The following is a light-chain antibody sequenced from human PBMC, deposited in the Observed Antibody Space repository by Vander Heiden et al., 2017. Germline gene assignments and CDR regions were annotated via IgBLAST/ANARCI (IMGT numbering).Light chain of an antibody. CDR2: SAS. V-gene: IGKV1-9*01. Sequence: DIRLTQSPSFLSASVGDRVTITCRASQYVSRYLAWYQQKPGKAPKLLIYSASALQSGVPSRFSGSGYGTEFTLTISSLQPEDFATYYCQQSNSFPIYNFGHGSRVDFK. CDR3: QQSNSFPIYN. CDR1: QYVSRY. J-gene: IGKJ3*01.